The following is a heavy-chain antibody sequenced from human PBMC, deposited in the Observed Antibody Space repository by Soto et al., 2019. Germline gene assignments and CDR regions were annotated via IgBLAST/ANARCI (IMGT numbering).Heavy chain of an antibody. CDR1: GFTFSSYA. Sequence: GGSLRLSCAASGFTFSSYAMSWVRQAPGKGLEWVSGISGSGGSTYYADSVKGRFTISRDNSKNTLYLQMNSLRVEDTAVYYCAKDSEVSGYFDYWGQGTLVTVSS. V-gene: IGHV3-23*01. CDR3: AKDSEVSGYFDY. D-gene: IGHD2-8*01. J-gene: IGHJ4*02. CDR2: ISGSGGST.